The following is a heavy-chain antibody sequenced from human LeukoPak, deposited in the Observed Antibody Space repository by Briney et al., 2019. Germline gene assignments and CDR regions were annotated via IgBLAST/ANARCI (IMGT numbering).Heavy chain of an antibody. CDR1: GFTFSSYG. CDR2: ISSTLSTK. CDR3: ARGTNYDFWSDP. J-gene: IGHJ4*02. Sequence: GGSLTLSCAASGFTFSSYGMSWVRQAPGKGLEWVSYISSTLSTKHYADSVKGRFTISRDNARNSLYMQMDRLITEDTAVYYCARGTNYDFWSDPGGQGTLVTVSS. D-gene: IGHD3-3*01. V-gene: IGHV3-48*01.